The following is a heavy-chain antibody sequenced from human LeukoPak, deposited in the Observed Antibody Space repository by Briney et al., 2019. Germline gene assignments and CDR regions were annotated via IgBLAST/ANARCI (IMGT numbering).Heavy chain of an antibody. CDR3: ARQSTMVRGVILNWFDP. CDR1: GGSISSSSYY. V-gene: IGHV4-39*01. D-gene: IGHD3-10*01. J-gene: IGHJ5*02. Sequence: SETLSLTCTVSGGSISSSSYYWGWICQPPGKGLEWIGSIYCSGSTYYNPSLKSRVTISLDTSKNQFSLKLSSVTAADTAVYYCARQSTMVRGVILNWFDPWGQGTLVTVSS. CDR2: IYCSGST.